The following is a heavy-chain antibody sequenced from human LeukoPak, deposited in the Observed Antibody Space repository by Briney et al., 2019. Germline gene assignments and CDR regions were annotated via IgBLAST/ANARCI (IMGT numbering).Heavy chain of an antibody. CDR3: ARGPQWLGQSFDY. J-gene: IGHJ4*02. V-gene: IGHV3-48*03. CDR2: ISRSASTK. CDR1: GFTFSSYE. D-gene: IGHD6-19*01. Sequence: GSLRLSCAASGFTFSSYEMNWVRQAPGQGLEWVSYISRSASTKYYADSVKGRFTISRDNAKNSLSLQMNSRRAEDTPVYYCARGPQWLGQSFDYWGQGTLVTVSS.